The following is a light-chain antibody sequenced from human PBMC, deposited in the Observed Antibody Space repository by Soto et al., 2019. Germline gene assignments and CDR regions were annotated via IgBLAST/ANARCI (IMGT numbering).Light chain of an antibody. Sequence: DIVMTQSPDFMAVSLGERATRNCKSSQSIFDRSTVKKYLAWYQQKPGQPPKLLIYWATARESGVPDRFSGSGSETDFTLTISSMQAEDAAVYYCQQYYSLPLTFGPGTKVDI. CDR3: QQYYSLPLT. J-gene: IGKJ3*01. V-gene: IGKV4-1*01. CDR2: WAT. CDR1: QSIFDRSTVKKY.